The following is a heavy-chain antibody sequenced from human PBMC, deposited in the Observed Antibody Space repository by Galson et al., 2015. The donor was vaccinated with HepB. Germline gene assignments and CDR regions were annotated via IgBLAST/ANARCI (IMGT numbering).Heavy chain of an antibody. Sequence: SLRLSCAASGFTFSSYSMNWVRQAPGKGLEWVSVIYSGGSTYYADSVKGRFTISRDNSKNTLYLQMNSLRAEDTAVYYCARDVAPLWAFDIWGQGTMVTVSS. D-gene: IGHD2-21*01. CDR1: GFTFSSYS. CDR3: ARDVAPLWAFDI. J-gene: IGHJ3*02. V-gene: IGHV3-66*01. CDR2: IYSGGST.